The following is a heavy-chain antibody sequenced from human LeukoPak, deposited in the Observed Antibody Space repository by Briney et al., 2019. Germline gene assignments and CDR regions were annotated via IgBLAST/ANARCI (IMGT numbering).Heavy chain of an antibody. V-gene: IGHV3-21*01. D-gene: IGHD5-18*01. J-gene: IGHJ4*02. CDR3: ARDPPPRGYSYVFDY. CDR2: ISSSSSYI. CDR1: GFTFSSYW. Sequence: GGSLRLSCAASGFTFSSYWMNWVRQAPGKGLEWVSSISSSSSYIYYADSVKGRFTISRDNAKNPLYLQMNSLRAEDTAVYYCARDPPPRGYSYVFDYWGQGTLVTVSS.